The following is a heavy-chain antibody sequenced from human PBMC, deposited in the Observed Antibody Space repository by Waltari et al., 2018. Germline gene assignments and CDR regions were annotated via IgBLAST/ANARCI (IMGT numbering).Heavy chain of an antibody. CDR2: INWNSGSI. CDR3: AKDGGYYYGSGTYPNYYMDV. D-gene: IGHD3-10*01. V-gene: IGHV3-9*01. Sequence: EVQLVESGGGLVQPGRSLRLSCEASGFTFDDYAMHWVRQAPGKGLELVSGINWNSGSIGDADSVKGRFTISRDNAKNSLYLQMNSLSAEDTALYYCAKDGGYYYGSGTYPNYYMDVWGKGTTVTVSS. CDR1: GFTFDDYA. J-gene: IGHJ6*03.